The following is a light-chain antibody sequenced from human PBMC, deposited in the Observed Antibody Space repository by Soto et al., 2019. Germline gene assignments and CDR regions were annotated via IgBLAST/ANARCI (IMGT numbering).Light chain of an antibody. J-gene: IGKJ1*01. Sequence: DIQMTQSPSTLSASVGDRLTITCRASQSISSWLAWYQQKPGKAPKLLIYKASTLKSGVPSRFSGSGSGTEFTLTISSLQPDELATYDCQHYNSYSEAVGQVTKGEIK. CDR3: QHYNSYSEA. CDR1: QSISSW. V-gene: IGKV1-5*03. CDR2: KAS.